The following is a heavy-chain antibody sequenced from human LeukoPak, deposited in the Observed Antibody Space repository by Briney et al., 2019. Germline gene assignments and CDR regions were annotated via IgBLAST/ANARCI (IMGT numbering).Heavy chain of an antibody. CDR2: IYTSGST. Sequence: SETLSLTCTVSGGSISSGSYYWSWIRQPAGKGLEWIGRIYTSGSTNYNPSLKSRVTISVDTSKNQFSLKLSSVTAADTAVYYCARGGYYYGSSYYFDYWGQGTLVTVSS. CDR1: GGSISSGSYY. J-gene: IGHJ4*02. V-gene: IGHV4-61*02. CDR3: ARGGYYYGSSYYFDY. D-gene: IGHD3-10*01.